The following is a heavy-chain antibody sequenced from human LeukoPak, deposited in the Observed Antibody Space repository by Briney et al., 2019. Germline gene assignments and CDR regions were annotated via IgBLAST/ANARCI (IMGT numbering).Heavy chain of an antibody. D-gene: IGHD1-26*01. CDR2: IYHSGST. CDR3: ASGGSYYPYYFDY. V-gene: IGHV4-4*02. Sequence: SETLSLTCAVSGGSISSSNWWSWVRQPPGKGLEWIGEIYHSGSTNYNPSLKSRVTISVDKSKNQFSLKLSSVTAADTAVYYCASGGSYYPYYFDYWGQGTLVTVSS. J-gene: IGHJ4*02. CDR1: GGSISSSNW.